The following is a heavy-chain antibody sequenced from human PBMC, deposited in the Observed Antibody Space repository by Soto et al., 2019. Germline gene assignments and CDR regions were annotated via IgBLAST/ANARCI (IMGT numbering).Heavy chain of an antibody. D-gene: IGHD6-6*01. J-gene: IGHJ5*02. V-gene: IGHV4-39*01. CDR2: IYYSGST. CDR1: GGSISSSSYY. Sequence: PSETLSLTCTVSGGSISSSSYYWGWIRQPPGKGLEWIGSIYYSGSTYYNPSLKSRVTISVDTSKNQFSLKLSSVTAADTAVYYCARHREKAARRRDENWFDPWGQGTLVTVSS. CDR3: ARHREKAARRRDENWFDP.